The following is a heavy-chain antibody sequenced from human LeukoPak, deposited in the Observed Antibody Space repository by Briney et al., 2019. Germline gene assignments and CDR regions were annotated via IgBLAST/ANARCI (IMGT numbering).Heavy chain of an antibody. CDR1: GYTFTSYY. D-gene: IGHD6-6*01. V-gene: IGHV1-46*01. CDR3: ARERRLSRSSGRNWFDP. J-gene: IGHJ5*02. CDR2: INPSGGST. Sequence: ASVKVSCTASGYTFTSYYMHWVRQAPGQGLEWMGIINPSGGSTSYAQKFQGRVTMTRDTSTSTVYMELSSLRSEDTAVYYCARERRLSRSSGRNWFDPWGQGTLVTVST.